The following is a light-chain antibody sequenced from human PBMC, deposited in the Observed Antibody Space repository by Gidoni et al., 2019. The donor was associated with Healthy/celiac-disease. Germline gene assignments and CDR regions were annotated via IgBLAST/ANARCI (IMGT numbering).Light chain of an antibody. J-gene: IGKJ2*01. Sequence: DLQMTHSPSSLSASVVDRVTITCRASQSISSYLNWYQQKPGKDPKLLIYAASSLQSGVPSRFSGSGSGTDFTLTISSLQPEDFATYYCQQSYSTPRTFGQXTKLEIK. CDR2: AAS. CDR1: QSISSY. CDR3: QQSYSTPRT. V-gene: IGKV1-39*01.